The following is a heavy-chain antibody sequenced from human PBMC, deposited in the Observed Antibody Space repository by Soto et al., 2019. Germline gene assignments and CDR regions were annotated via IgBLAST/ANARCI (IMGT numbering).Heavy chain of an antibody. D-gene: IGHD1-26*01. CDR1: GGTFSSYA. V-gene: IGHV1-69*13. Sequence: ASVKVSCKASGGTFSSYAISWVRQAPGQGLEWMGGIIPIFGTANYARKFQGRVTITADESTSTAYMELSSLRSEDTAVYYCARDVGAQAFDIWGQGTMVTVSS. CDR2: IIPIFGTA. CDR3: ARDVGAQAFDI. J-gene: IGHJ3*02.